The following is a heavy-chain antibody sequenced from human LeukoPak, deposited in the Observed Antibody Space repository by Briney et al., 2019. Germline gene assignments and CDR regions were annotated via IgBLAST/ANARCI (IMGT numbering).Heavy chain of an antibody. CDR1: GYTFTSYG. D-gene: IGHD2-15*01. V-gene: IGHV1-18*01. Sequence: ASVKVSCKASGYTFTSYGISWVRQAPGQGLEWMGWISGYNGNTNYAQNLQGRVTMTTDTSTRTVYMELRSLRSDDTAVYYCAREDYCSGGSCYEGAVDYWGQGTLVTVSS. J-gene: IGHJ4*02. CDR2: ISGYNGNT. CDR3: AREDYCSGGSCYEGAVDY.